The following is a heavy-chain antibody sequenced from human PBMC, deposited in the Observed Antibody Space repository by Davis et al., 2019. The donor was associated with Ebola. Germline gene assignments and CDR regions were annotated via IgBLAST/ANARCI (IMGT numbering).Heavy chain of an antibody. CDR1: GYGFTTYW. J-gene: IGHJ3*02. V-gene: IGHV5-51*01. Sequence: GESLKISCTGSGYGFTTYWIGWVRQLPGKGLEWMGIIDPGDYDTRYSPPFLGQVTISADKSTSTDYLQWSGLKASDTALSYCASLRRTITGMDDAFDIWGQGTMVTVSS. D-gene: IGHD2-8*02. CDR2: IDPGDYDT. CDR3: ASLRRTITGMDDAFDI.